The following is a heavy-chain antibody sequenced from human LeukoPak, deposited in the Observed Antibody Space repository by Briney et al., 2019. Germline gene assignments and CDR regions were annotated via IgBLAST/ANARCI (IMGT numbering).Heavy chain of an antibody. CDR3: ARFDGSDPYYYYYMDV. Sequence: GGSLRLSCTSSGLTFSSDAMSWVRQAPGKGLEWVSAISGSGGSTYYADSVKGRFTISRDNSKNTLYLQMNSLRAEDTAVYYCARFDGSDPYYYYYMDVWGKGTTVTVSS. CDR1: GLTFSSDA. J-gene: IGHJ6*03. D-gene: IGHD3-10*01. V-gene: IGHV3-23*01. CDR2: ISGSGGST.